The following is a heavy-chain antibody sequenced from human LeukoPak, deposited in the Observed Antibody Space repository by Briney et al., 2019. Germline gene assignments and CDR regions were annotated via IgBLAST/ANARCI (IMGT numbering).Heavy chain of an antibody. D-gene: IGHD2-15*01. J-gene: IGHJ4*02. CDR3: VRLVVAATPDY. V-gene: IGHV4-39*01. CDR1: GGSISSSSYY. Sequence: SETLSLTCTVSGGSISSSSYYWGWIRQPPGKGLEWIGSIYYSGSTYYNPSLKSRVTISVDTSKNQFSLKLSSVTAADTAVYYCVRLVVAATPDYWGQGTLVTVSS. CDR2: IYYSGST.